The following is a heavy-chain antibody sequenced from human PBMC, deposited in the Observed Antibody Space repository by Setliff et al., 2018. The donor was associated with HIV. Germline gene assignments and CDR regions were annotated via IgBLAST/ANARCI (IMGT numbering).Heavy chain of an antibody. Sequence: SETLSLTCAVYGASFSGYYWSWVRQPPGKGLEWIGEINHSGSTNYNPSLKSRVTISVDTSKNQFSLKVRSVTAADTAVYYCARDRMPMASWVPDRWGQGTLVTVSS. D-gene: IGHD2-2*01. V-gene: IGHV4-34*01. CDR2: INHSGST. CDR1: GASFSGYY. CDR3: ARDRMPMASWVPDR. J-gene: IGHJ4*02.